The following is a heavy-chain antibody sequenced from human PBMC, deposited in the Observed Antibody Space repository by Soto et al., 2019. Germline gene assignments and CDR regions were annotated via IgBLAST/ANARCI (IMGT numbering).Heavy chain of an antibody. J-gene: IGHJ6*02. CDR1: GYTFTSYG. CDR2: INPNSGGT. D-gene: IGHD5-18*01. V-gene: IGHV1-2*04. Sequence: ASVKVSCKASGYTFTSYGISWVRQAPGQWLEWMGWINPNSGGTNYAQKFQGWVTMTRDTSISTAYMELSRLRSDDTAVYYCARDLLVDTAMVGYYYGMDVWGQGTLVTVS. CDR3: ARDLLVDTAMVGYYYGMDV.